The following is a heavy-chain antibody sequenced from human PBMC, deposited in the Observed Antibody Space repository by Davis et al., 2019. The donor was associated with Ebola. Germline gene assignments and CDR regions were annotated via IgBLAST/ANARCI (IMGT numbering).Heavy chain of an antibody. V-gene: IGHV1-69*04. Sequence: SVKVSCKASGGTFSSYAISWVRQAPGQGLEWMGRIIPILGIANYAQKFQGRVTMTRDTSTSTVYMELSSLRSEDTAVYYCAREWGSIAASFDYWGQGTLVTVSS. CDR2: IIPILGIA. CDR3: AREWGSIAASFDY. CDR1: GGTFSSYA. J-gene: IGHJ4*02. D-gene: IGHD6-6*01.